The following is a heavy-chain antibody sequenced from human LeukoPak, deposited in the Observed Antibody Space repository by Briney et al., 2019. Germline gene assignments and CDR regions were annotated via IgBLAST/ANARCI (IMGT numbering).Heavy chain of an antibody. V-gene: IGHV1-18*01. D-gene: IGHD3-16*01. CDR1: GYTFTSYG. CDR3: ARDVGTYDYVPGDY. CDR2: ISAYNGNT. J-gene: IGHJ4*02. Sequence: GASVKVSCKASGYTFTSYGISWVRQAPGQGLEWMGWISAYNGNTNYGQKLQGRVTMTTDTSTSTAYMELRSLRSDDTAVYYCARDVGTYDYVPGDYWGQGTLVTVSS.